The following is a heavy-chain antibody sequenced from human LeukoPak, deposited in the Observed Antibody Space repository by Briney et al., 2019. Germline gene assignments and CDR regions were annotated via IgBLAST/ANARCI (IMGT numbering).Heavy chain of an antibody. CDR2: ISYDESNK. CDR1: GFTFSSYG. CDR3: AKDSGSSWYPEDYYYGMDV. V-gene: IGHV3-30*18. J-gene: IGHJ6*02. D-gene: IGHD6-13*01. Sequence: GRSLRLSCAASGFTFSSYGMHWVRQAPGKGLEWVAVISYDESNKYYADSVKGRFTISRDNSKNTLYLQMNSLRAEDTAVYYCAKDSGSSWYPEDYYYGMDVWGQGTTVTVSS.